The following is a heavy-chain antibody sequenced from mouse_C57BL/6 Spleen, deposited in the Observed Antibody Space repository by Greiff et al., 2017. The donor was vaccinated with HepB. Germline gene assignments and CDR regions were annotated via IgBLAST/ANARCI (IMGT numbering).Heavy chain of an antibody. CDR2: ISGGGGNT. J-gene: IGHJ2*01. D-gene: IGHD4-1*01. CDR1: GFTFSSYT. CDR3: ARQGWDVGFDY. Sequence: EVKLMESGGGLVKPGGSLKLSCAASGFTFSSYTMSWVRQTPEKRLEWVATISGGGGNTYYPDSVKGRFTISRDNAKNTLYLQMSSLRSEDTALYYCARQGWDVGFDYWGQGTTLTVSS. V-gene: IGHV5-9*01.